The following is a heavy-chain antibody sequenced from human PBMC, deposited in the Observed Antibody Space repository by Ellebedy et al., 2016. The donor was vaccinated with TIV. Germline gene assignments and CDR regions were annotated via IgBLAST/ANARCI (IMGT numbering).Heavy chain of an antibody. CDR3: ARDSCGGDCYRGLDY. J-gene: IGHJ4*02. V-gene: IGHV1-2*02. D-gene: IGHD2-21*02. Sequence: AASVKVSCKASGYTFTGYYMHWVRQAPGQGLEWMGWINPNSGGTNYAQTFQGRVTITADESTSTAYMELSSLRSEDTAVYYCARDSCGGDCYRGLDYWGQGTLVTVSS. CDR1: GYTFTGYY. CDR2: INPNSGGT.